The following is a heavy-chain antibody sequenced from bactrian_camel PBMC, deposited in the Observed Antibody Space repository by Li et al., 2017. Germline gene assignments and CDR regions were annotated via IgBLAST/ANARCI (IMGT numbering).Heavy chain of an antibody. V-gene: IGHV3-2*01. CDR2: IYPSRGTT. J-gene: IGHJ4*01. CDR3: AADMGPVGRGRLCPSYLYEYNY. D-gene: IGHD4*01. Sequence: HVQLVESGGGSVQPGGSLRLSCAASGYIRARNCMLWFRRAPGGKRVGVASIYPSRGTTFYDDSVKGRFTISQDNAKNTVYLQMNSLKPEDTAVYYCAADMGPVGRGRLCPSYLYEYNYWGQGTQVTVS. CDR1: GYIRARNC.